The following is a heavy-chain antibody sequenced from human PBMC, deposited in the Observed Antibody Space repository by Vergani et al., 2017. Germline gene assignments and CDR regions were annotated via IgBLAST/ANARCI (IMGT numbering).Heavy chain of an antibody. CDR3: ATKSCGTPGCQIGYFRE. V-gene: IGHV3-30*03. J-gene: IGHJ1*01. D-gene: IGHD1-1*01. CDR1: GFTSSYYG. Sequence: QVHLVESGGGVVQPGRSLRLSCVVSGFTSSYYGMHWVRQAPGKGLEWVAVISYDGTQKYYADSVKGRFTISRDNAKSTHYLQMNSLRTEDTAVYYCATKSCGTPGCQIGYFREWGQGTLVTVSS. CDR2: ISYDGTQK.